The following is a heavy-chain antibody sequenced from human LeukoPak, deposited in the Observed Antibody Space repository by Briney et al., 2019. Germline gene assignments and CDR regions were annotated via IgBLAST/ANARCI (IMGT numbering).Heavy chain of an antibody. V-gene: IGHV4-34*01. CDR1: GGSFSGYY. CDR2: INHSGST. CDR3: ARGRDYYGSGSYYD. Sequence: SETLSLTCAVYGGSFSGYYWSWIRQPPGKGLEWIGEINHSGSTNYNPSLKSQVTISVDTSKNQFSLKLSSVTAADTAVYYCARGRDYYGSGSYYDWGQGTLVTVSS. D-gene: IGHD3-10*01. J-gene: IGHJ4*02.